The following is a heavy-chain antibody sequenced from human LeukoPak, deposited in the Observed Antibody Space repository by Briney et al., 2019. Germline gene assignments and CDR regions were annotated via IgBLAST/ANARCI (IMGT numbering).Heavy chain of an antibody. CDR2: ISGSGGST. CDR1: GLTFSSYG. J-gene: IGHJ4*02. CDR3: AKDYGSGSADY. D-gene: IGHD3-10*01. Sequence: GGSLRLSCAASGLTFSSYGMSWVRQAPGKGLEWVSVISGSGGSTFYADSVKGRFTISRDNSKNTLYLQMNSLRAEDTALYYCAKDYGSGSADYWGQGTLVTVSS. V-gene: IGHV3-23*01.